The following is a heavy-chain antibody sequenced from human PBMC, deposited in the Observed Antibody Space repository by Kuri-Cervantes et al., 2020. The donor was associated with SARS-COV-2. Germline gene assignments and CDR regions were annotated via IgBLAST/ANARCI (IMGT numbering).Heavy chain of an antibody. CDR1: GFTFSSYA. D-gene: IGHD2-2*02. CDR3: ARGLRVPAAITPPDY. CDR2: ISYDGSNK. V-gene: IGHV3-30-3*01. Sequence: GESLKISCAASGFTFSSYAIHWVRQAPGKGLEWVAVISYDGSNKYYAGSVKGRFTISRDNSKDTLYLQMNSLRAEDTAVYYCARGLRVPAAITPPDYWGQGTLVTVSS. J-gene: IGHJ4*02.